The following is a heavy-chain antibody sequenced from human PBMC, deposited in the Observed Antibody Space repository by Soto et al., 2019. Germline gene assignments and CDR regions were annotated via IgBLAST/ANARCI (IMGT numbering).Heavy chain of an antibody. D-gene: IGHD1-7*01. CDR2: IIPIFDTV. Sequence: ASVKVSCKSSGGTFSGYTISWVRQAPGQGLEWLGGIIPIFDTVNYAQKLQGRLTINADNSTTTAYMQMNSLKTEDTAVYYCTTDDRYNWNYEDWFDPWGQGTLVTVSS. V-gene: IGHV1-69*06. J-gene: IGHJ5*02. CDR3: TTDDRYNWNYEDWFDP. CDR1: GGTFSGYT.